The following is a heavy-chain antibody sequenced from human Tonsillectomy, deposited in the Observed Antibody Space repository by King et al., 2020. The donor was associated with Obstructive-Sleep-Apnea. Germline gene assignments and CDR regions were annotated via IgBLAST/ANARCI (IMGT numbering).Heavy chain of an antibody. CDR1: GGTFSSYA. CDR3: ARTGAMVRGVIINYGMDV. CDR2: IIPIFGTA. V-gene: IGHV1-69*12. D-gene: IGHD3-10*01. Sequence: QLVQSGAEVKKPGSSVKVSCQASGGTFSSYAISWVRQAPGQGLEWMGGIIPIFGTANYAQKFQGRVTITADESTSTAYMELSSLRSEDTAVYYCARTGAMVRGVIINYGMDVWGQGTTVTVSS. J-gene: IGHJ6*02.